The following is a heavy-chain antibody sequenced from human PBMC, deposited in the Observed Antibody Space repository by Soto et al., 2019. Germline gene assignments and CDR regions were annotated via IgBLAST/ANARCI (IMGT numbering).Heavy chain of an antibody. CDR1: GFSLSTSGVG. D-gene: IGHD5-18*01. Sequence: QITLKESGPTLVKPTQTLTLTCTFSGFSLSTSGVGVGWIRQPPGKALEWLALIYWNDDKRYSPSLKSRLTITKDTSKNQVVLTMTSLAPVETATYYCANIMSGYSYGYDFDYWGQGTLVTVSS. CDR2: IYWNDDK. J-gene: IGHJ4*02. V-gene: IGHV2-5*01. CDR3: ANIMSGYSYGYDFDY.